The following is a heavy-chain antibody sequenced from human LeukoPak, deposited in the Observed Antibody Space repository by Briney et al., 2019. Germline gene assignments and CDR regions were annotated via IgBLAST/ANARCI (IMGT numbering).Heavy chain of an antibody. J-gene: IGHJ3*02. D-gene: IGHD4-17*01. CDR3: ARASRATVVLLDAFDI. CDR2: ISSSSSYI. V-gene: IGHV3-21*01. CDR1: GFTFSSYS. Sequence: GGSLRLSCAASGFTFSSYSMNWVRQAPGKGLEWVSSISSSSSYIYYADSVKGRFTISRDNAKNSLYLQMNSLRAEDTAVYYCARASRATVVLLDAFDIWGQGTMVTVPS.